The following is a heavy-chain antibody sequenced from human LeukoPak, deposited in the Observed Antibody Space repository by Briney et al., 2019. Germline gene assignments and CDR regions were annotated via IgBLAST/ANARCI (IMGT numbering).Heavy chain of an antibody. CDR3: AKASNPYGDYLTFDY. J-gene: IGHJ4*02. D-gene: IGHD4-17*01. V-gene: IGHV3-30*18. Sequence: GGSLRLSCAASGFTSSIYGIHWARQAPGKGLESVAVISYDGSNKYYADSVKGRFTISRDNSKNTLYLQMNSLRAEDTAVYYCAKASNPYGDYLTFDYWGQGTLVTVSS. CDR1: GFTSSIYG. CDR2: ISYDGSNK.